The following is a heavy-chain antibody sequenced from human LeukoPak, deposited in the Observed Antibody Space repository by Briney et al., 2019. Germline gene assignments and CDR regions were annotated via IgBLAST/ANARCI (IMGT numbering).Heavy chain of an antibody. CDR2: ISYDGSSS. V-gene: IGHV3-30-3*01. D-gene: IGHD5-18*01. CDR3: ARSDNSYGYRGMDV. Sequence: PGGSLRLSCAASGFTFSNYAIHWVRQAPGKGLEWVAVISYDGSSSYYADSVKGRFTISRDNSKNTLYLQMNSLRADDTAVYYCARSDNSYGYRGMDVWGQGTTVTVSS. CDR1: GFTFSNYA. J-gene: IGHJ6*02.